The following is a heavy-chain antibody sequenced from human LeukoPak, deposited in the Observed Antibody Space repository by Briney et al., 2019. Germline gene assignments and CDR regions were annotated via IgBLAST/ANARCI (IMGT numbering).Heavy chain of an antibody. CDR3: ATRSSLSGYFYFDY. CDR1: GYTFTDYY. J-gene: IGHJ4*02. D-gene: IGHD5-12*01. V-gene: IGHV1-2*02. CDR2: LNPNSDGT. Sequence: ASVTVSCKASGYTFTDYYIHWARQAPGQGLEWMGWLNPNSDGTSYAPKFQGRVTMTGDTSVSTAYMELSRLRSDDTAVYYCATRSSLSGYFYFDYWGQGTLVTVSS.